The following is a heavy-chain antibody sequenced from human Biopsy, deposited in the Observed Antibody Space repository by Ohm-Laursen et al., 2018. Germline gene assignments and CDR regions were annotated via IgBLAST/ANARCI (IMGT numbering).Heavy chain of an antibody. Sequence: SETLSLTCTVSGGSIKSYYWNWIRQSPGKGLEWIGFIYYTGHTNYNPSLKSRATISVDTSKNQFSLKVIFVTAADTAVYYCARLTGDPSYWGQGILVTVSS. CDR2: IYYTGHT. CDR3: ARLTGDPSY. J-gene: IGHJ4*02. CDR1: GGSIKSYY. V-gene: IGHV4-59*01. D-gene: IGHD7-27*01.